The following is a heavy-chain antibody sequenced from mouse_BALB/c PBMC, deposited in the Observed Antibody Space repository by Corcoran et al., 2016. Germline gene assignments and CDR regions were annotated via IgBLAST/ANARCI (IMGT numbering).Heavy chain of an antibody. J-gene: IGHJ2*01. D-gene: IGHD2-1*01. V-gene: IGHV1S136*01. CDR3: AREVPGGNTFDY. CDR1: GYTFTSDV. CDR2: IYPYNDGT. Sequence: EAQLQQSGPELVKPGASVKMSWKASGYTFTSDVMHGVKQKPGQGREWIGYIYPYNDGTKYTEKFKGKATLTSDKSSSTAYMELSSLTSEDSAVYYGAREVPGGNTFDYWGQGTTLTVSS.